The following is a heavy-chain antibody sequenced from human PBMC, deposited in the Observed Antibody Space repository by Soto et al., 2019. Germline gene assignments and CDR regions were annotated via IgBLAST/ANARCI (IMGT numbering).Heavy chain of an antibody. V-gene: IGHV3-66*01. Sequence: EVQLVESGGGLVQPGGSLRLSCAASGFTVSNNYMSWVRQAPGKGLAWVSVIYGGGTTYYADSVKDRFTISRDNSKNTLYLQMYSLRAEDTAVYYCARGHYGSPPGYFDCWGQGTLVTVSS. CDR3: ARGHYGSPPGYFDC. D-gene: IGHD3-10*01. CDR2: IYGGGTT. J-gene: IGHJ4*02. CDR1: GFTVSNNY.